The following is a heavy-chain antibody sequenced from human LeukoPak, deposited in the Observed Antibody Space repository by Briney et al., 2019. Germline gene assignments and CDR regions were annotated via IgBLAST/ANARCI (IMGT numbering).Heavy chain of an antibody. J-gene: IGHJ6*03. CDR3: ARVQTGVDIGSMDV. CDR1: GFTFSSYA. V-gene: IGHV3-30*04. D-gene: IGHD5-12*01. Sequence: GRSLRLSCAASGFTFSSYAMHWVRQAPGKGLEWVAVISYDGSNKYYADSVKGRFTISRDNSKNTLYLQVSSLRSEDTAVYYCARVQTGVDIGSMDVWGKGTTVTVSS. CDR2: ISYDGSNK.